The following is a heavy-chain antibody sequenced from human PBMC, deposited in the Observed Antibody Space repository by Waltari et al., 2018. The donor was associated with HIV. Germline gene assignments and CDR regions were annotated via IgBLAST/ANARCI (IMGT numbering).Heavy chain of an antibody. CDR3: AGRSPARRLNWFDP. CDR1: GFTFSSYW. Sequence: EVQLVESGGGLVQPGGSLRLSCAASGFTFSSYWMSWVRQAPGKGLEGVANIKQDGSEKYNVDSMKGRFTISRDNAKNSLYLQINSLRAEDTAVYYCAGRSPARRLNWFDPWGQGTLVIVSS. J-gene: IGHJ5*02. CDR2: IKQDGSEK. D-gene: IGHD2-8*01. V-gene: IGHV3-7*01.